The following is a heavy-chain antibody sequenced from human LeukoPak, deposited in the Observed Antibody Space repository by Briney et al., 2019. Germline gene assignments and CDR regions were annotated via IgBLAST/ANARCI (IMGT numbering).Heavy chain of an antibody. CDR2: INPSGGST. J-gene: IGHJ5*02. CDR1: GYTFTSYY. CDR3: ARSAATYYDFWSGYTTLGLAPYNWFDP. Sequence: ASVKVSCKASGYTFTSYYMHWLRQAPVQGLEWMGIINPSGGSTSYAQKFQGRVTMTRDTSTSTVYMELSSLRSEDTAVYYCARSAATYYDFWSGYTTLGLAPYNWFDPWGQGTLVTVSS. V-gene: IGHV1-46*03. D-gene: IGHD3-3*01.